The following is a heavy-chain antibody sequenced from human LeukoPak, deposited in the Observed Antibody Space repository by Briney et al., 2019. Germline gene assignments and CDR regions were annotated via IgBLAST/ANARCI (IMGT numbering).Heavy chain of an antibody. Sequence: GGSLRLSCAASGFTFRSYWLAWVRQAPGKGLEWVANIKEDESAKHQADSVKGRFTISRDNAQNSVYLQMSSLRGEDTAVYYCARDVGGSLDYWGQGTLVTVSS. J-gene: IGHJ4*02. CDR3: ARDVGGSLDY. D-gene: IGHD1-26*01. V-gene: IGHV3-7*01. CDR2: IKEDESAK. CDR1: GFTFRSYW.